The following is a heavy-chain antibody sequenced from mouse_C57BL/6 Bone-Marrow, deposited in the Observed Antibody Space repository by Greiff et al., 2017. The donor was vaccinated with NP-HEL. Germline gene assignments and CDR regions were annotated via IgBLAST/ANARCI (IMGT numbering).Heavy chain of an antibody. D-gene: IGHD1-1*01. CDR3: ARGVRTVVAGDYAMDY. J-gene: IGHJ4*01. CDR2: INPNNGGT. Sequence: VQLQQSGPELVKPGASVKIPCKASGYTFTDYNMDWVKQSHGKSLEWIGDINPNNGGTIYNQKFKGKATLTVDKSSSTAYMELRSLTSEDTAVYYCARGVRTVVAGDYAMDYWGQGTSVTVSS. V-gene: IGHV1-18*01. CDR1: GYTFTDYN.